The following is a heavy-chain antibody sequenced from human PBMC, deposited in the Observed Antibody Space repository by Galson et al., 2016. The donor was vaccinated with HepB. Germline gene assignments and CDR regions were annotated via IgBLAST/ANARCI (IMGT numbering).Heavy chain of an antibody. Sequence: SLRLSCAASGFTFSFYAMYWVRQAPGKGLEWVTTISYDGLNKYFADSVKGRFTISRDNSKNTLYLQMNSLRAEDTAVYYCAREHIAVETENFQHWGQGTLVTVSS. CDR1: GFTFSFYA. CDR2: ISYDGLNK. V-gene: IGHV3-30*04. D-gene: IGHD2-21*01. J-gene: IGHJ1*01. CDR3: AREHIAVETENFQH.